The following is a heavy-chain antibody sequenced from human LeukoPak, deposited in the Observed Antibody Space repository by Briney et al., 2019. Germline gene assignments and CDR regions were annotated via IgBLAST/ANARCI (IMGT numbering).Heavy chain of an antibody. V-gene: IGHV1-69*05. Sequence: SVKVSCKASGGTFSSYAISWVRQAPGQGLEWMGRIIPIFGTANYAQKFQGRVTITTDESTSTAYMELSSLRSEDTAVYYCARPHGGYYGSGSAAFDIWGQGTMVTVSP. CDR3: ARPHGGYYGSGSAAFDI. CDR1: GGTFSSYA. CDR2: IIPIFGTA. J-gene: IGHJ3*02. D-gene: IGHD3-10*01.